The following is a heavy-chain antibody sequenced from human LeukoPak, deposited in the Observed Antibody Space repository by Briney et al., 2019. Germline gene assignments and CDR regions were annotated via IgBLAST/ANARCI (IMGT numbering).Heavy chain of an antibody. CDR1: GGSISSYY. CDR3: AGSYTSYYFDY. CDR2: IYYSGST. V-gene: IGHV4-59*01. J-gene: IGHJ4*01. Sequence: SETLSLTCTVSGGSISSYYWSWIRQPPGKGLEWIGYIYYSGSTNYNPSLKSRVTISVDTSKNQFSLKLSSVTAADTAVYYCAGSYTSYYFDYWGQGTLVTVSS.